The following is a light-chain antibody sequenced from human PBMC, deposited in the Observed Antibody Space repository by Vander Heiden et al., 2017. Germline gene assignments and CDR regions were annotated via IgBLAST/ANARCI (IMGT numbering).Light chain of an antibody. CDR1: SSDVGGYNY. J-gene: IGLJ3*02. CDR2: DGR. Sequence: QSALTQPRSVSGSPGQSVTISCTGTSSDVGGYNYVSWSQQHPGKAPKLMIYDGRKRPSGVPDRFSGSKSGNTASLTIAGRQAEDEADYYCCSYAGSYTWVFGGGTKLTVL. V-gene: IGLV2-11*01. CDR3: CSYAGSYTWV.